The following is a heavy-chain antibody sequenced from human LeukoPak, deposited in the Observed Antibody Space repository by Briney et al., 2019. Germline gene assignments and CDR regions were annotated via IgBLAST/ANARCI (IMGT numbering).Heavy chain of an antibody. Sequence: GGSLRLSCAASGFTFSSYAMHWGRQAPGKGLEWVAVISYDGSNKYYADSVKGRFTISRDNSKSTLYLQMNSLRAEDTAVYYCARTPMIVVVIAYFDYWGQGTLVTVSS. D-gene: IGHD3-22*01. J-gene: IGHJ4*02. CDR1: GFTFSSYA. CDR2: ISYDGSNK. CDR3: ARTPMIVVVIAYFDY. V-gene: IGHV3-30-3*01.